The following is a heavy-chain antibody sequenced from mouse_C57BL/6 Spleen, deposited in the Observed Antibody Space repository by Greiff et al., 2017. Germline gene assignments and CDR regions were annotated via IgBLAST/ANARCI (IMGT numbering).Heavy chain of an antibody. CDR2: IRSKSNNYAT. D-gene: IGHD2-10*02. V-gene: IGHV10-1*01. CDR3: VTLEGFAY. Sequence: DVHLVESGGGLVQPKGSLKLSCAASGFSFNTYAMNWVRQAPGKGLEWVARIRSKSNNYATYYADSVKDRFTISRDDSESMLYLQMNNLKTEDTAMYYCVTLEGFAYWGQGTLVTVSA. CDR1: GFSFNTYA. J-gene: IGHJ3*01.